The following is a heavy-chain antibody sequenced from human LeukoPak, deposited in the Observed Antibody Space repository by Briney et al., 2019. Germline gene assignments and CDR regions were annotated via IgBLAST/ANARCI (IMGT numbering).Heavy chain of an antibody. CDR2: ISAYSGDT. V-gene: IGHV1-18*01. Sequence: ASVKVSCKASGYTFTSYGISWVRQAPGQGLEWMGWISAYSGDTNYAQNLQGRVTMTTDTSTNTAYMELRSLRSDDTAVYYCARDFPGIAMAGTFDHWGQGTLVTVSS. CDR3: ARDFPGIAMAGTFDH. D-gene: IGHD6-19*01. J-gene: IGHJ4*02. CDR1: GYTFTSYG.